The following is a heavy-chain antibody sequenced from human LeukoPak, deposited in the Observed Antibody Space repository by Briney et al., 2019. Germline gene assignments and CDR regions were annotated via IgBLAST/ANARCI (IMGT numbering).Heavy chain of an antibody. CDR3: ARGGPRAGIKNGYSYYYMDV. CDR1: GYTFTDYG. Sequence: ASVKVSCIASGYTFTDYGITWVRQAPGQGLEWMGWISAYTSNTNYAQKFQGRVSLTTDTSTSTAYMELRSLRSDDTAVYYCARGGPRAGIKNGYSYYYMDVWGKGTTVTVSS. D-gene: IGHD5-18*01. CDR2: ISAYTSNT. V-gene: IGHV1-18*01. J-gene: IGHJ6*03.